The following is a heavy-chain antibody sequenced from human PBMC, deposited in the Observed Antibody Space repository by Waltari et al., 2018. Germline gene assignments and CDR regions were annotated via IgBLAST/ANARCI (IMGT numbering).Heavy chain of an antibody. Sequence: QLQLQESGPGLVKPSETLSLTCSVSGVSITSNRHYWGWIRQPPGQGLEWIGTMSYTGATYTSPSVERRVTVSRDTSKNQLSLKLVSVTAADTSGYYCATYIWASVGTAAFDVWGQGTMVAVSS. CDR2: MSYTGAT. J-gene: IGHJ3*01. CDR1: GVSITSNRHY. D-gene: IGHD1-1*01. V-gene: IGHV4-39*01. CDR3: ATYIWASVGTAAFDV.